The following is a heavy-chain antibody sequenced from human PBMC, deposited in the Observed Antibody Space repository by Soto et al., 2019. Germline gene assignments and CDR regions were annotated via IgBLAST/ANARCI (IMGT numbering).Heavy chain of an antibody. J-gene: IGHJ4*02. V-gene: IGHV1-8*01. D-gene: IGHD6-19*01. CDR2: MNPHSGNT. CDR3: ARSSSGWKTDY. Sequence: EASVKVSCTASGYTFISSDINWVRQATGQGLEWMGWMNPHSGNTGYAQKFQGRVTMTRNTSISTAYMELSSLRSEDTAIYYCARSSSGWKTDYWGQGTLVTVSS. CDR1: GYTFISSD.